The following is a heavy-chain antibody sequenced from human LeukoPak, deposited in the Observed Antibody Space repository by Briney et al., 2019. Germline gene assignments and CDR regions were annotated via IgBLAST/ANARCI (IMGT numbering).Heavy chain of an antibody. D-gene: IGHD2-15*01. CDR3: ATSSGYCSGGNCQKFDY. J-gene: IGHJ4*02. Sequence: PGRSLRLSCAASGFTFSSSGMNWVRQAPGKGLEWVSSISTSSSYIYYADSMKGRFTISRDNAKNSLSLQMNSLRAEDTAVYYCATSSGYCSGGNCQKFDYWGQGTLVTVSS. CDR2: ISTSSSYI. CDR1: GFTFSSSG. V-gene: IGHV3-21*01.